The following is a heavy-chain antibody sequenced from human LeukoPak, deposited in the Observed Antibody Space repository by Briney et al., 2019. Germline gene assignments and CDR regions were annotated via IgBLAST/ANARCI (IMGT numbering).Heavy chain of an antibody. CDR3: ARSSSSWYYFAY. CDR2: ISSSSSYI. V-gene: IGHV3-21*01. CDR1: GFTFSSYS. J-gene: IGHJ4*02. D-gene: IGHD6-13*01. Sequence: GGSLRLSCAASGFTFSSYSMNWVRQAPGKGLEWVSSISSSSSYIYYADSVKGRFTISRDNAKNSLYLQMNSLRAEDTAVYYCARSSSSWYYFAYWGQGTLVTVSS.